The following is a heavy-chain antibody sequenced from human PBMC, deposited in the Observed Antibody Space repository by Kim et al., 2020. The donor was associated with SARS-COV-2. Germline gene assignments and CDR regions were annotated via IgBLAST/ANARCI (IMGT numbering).Heavy chain of an antibody. V-gene: IGHV4-59*13. CDR3: ARDFGRGCSGGSCYSGSYYYYGMDV. CDR2: IYYSGST. Sequence: SETLSLTCTVSGGSISSYYWSWIRQPPGKGLEWIGYIYYSGSTNYNPSLKSRVTISVDTSKNQFSLKLSSVTAADTAVYYCARDFGRGCSGGSCYSGSYYYYGMDVWGQGTTVTVSS. D-gene: IGHD2-15*01. CDR1: GGSISSYY. J-gene: IGHJ6*02.